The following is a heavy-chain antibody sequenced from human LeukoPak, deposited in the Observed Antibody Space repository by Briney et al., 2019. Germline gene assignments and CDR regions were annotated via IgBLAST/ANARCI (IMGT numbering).Heavy chain of an antibody. Sequence: GESLKISCKGSGYTFTNYWIGWVRQMPGKGLVWMGIIYPGDSETSYSPSFQEQVTISVDRSTITAYLQWSSLKASDTAMYYCARHLVYIGPYLDYWGQGTLVTVSS. J-gene: IGHJ4*02. D-gene: IGHD5-12*01. CDR2: IYPGDSET. CDR3: ARHLVYIGPYLDY. CDR1: GYTFTNYW. V-gene: IGHV5-51*01.